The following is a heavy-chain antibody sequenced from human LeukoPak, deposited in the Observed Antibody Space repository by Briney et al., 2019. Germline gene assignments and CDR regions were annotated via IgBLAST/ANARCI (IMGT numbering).Heavy chain of an antibody. J-gene: IGHJ5*02. CDR1: GGSISSGDYY. CDR3: ARSHSSGPYNWFDP. D-gene: IGHD3-22*01. CDR2: IYYSGST. Sequence: SETLSLTCTVSGGSISSGDYYWSWIRQPPGKGLEWIGYIYYSGSTYYNPSLKSRVTISVDTSKNQFSLKLSSVIAADTAVYYCARSHSSGPYNWFDPWGQGTLVTVSS. V-gene: IGHV4-30-4*01.